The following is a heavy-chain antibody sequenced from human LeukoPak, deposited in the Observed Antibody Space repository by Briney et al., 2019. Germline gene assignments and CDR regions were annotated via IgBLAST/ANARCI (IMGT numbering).Heavy chain of an antibody. CDR1: GFTFNSYG. Sequence: PGGSLRLSCAASGFTFNSYGMHWVRQAPGKGLEWVAVIWYDGSNKYYADSVKGRFTISRDNSKNTPYLQMNSLRAEDTAVYYCARDSDTAMVKGGLGYWGQGTLVTVSS. J-gene: IGHJ4*02. D-gene: IGHD5-18*01. V-gene: IGHV3-33*01. CDR2: IWYDGSNK. CDR3: ARDSDTAMVKGGLGY.